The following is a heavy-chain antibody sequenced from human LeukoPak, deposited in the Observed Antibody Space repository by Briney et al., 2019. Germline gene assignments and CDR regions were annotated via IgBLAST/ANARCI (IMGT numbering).Heavy chain of an antibody. D-gene: IGHD1/OR15-1a*01. CDR3: AREALNMYYGMDV. CDR2: ISSSSTYI. J-gene: IGHJ6*02. CDR1: GFTFSSYG. V-gene: IGHV3-21*01. Sequence: GGSLRLSCAASGFTFSSYGMSWVRQAPGKGLEWVSSISSSSTYIYYADSVKGRFTISRDNAKNSLSLQMNSLRAEDTAVYYCAREALNMYYGMDVWGQGTAVTVSS.